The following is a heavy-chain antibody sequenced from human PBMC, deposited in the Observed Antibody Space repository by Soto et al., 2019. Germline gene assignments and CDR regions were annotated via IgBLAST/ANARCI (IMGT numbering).Heavy chain of an antibody. CDR1: GGSISSGDYY. V-gene: IGHV4-30-4*01. J-gene: IGHJ5*02. CDR3: ARMLTYYETLTGYGADNWFDP. D-gene: IGHD3-9*01. CDR2: IYYSGST. Sequence: SETLSLTCTVSGGSISSGDYYWSWIRQPPGKGLEWIGYIYYSGSTYYNPSLKSRVTISVDTSKNQFSLKLSSVTAADTAVYYCARMLTYYETLTGYGADNWFDPWGQGTLVTVYS.